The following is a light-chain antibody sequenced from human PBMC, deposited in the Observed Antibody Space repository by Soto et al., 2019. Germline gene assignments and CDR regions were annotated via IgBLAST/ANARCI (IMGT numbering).Light chain of an antibody. CDR3: QQYGSSPPLT. CDR1: QSISSSY. Sequence: EIVLTQSPGTLSLSPGERATLSCRASQSISSSYLAWYQQKPGQAPRLLIYGASNRATDIPDRFSGSGSGTDFTLTISRLEPEDFAVYYCQQYGSSPPLTFGGGTKVEIK. V-gene: IGKV3-20*01. CDR2: GAS. J-gene: IGKJ4*01.